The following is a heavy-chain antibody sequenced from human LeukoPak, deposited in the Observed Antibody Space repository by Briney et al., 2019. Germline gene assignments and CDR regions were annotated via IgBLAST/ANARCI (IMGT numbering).Heavy chain of an antibody. J-gene: IGHJ4*02. CDR3: ATGIFYGDFAPHHFDY. CDR2: FDPEDGET. Sequence: VASVKVSCKVSGYTLTELSMHWVRQAPGKGHEWMGGFDPEDGETIYAQKFQGRVTMTEDTSTDTAYMELSSLRSEDTAVYYCATGIFYGDFAPHHFDYWGQGTLVTVSS. D-gene: IGHD4-17*01. V-gene: IGHV1-24*01. CDR1: GYTLTELS.